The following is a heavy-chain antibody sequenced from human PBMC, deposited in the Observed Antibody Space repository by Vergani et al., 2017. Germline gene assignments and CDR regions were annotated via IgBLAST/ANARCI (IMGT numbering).Heavy chain of an antibody. CDR3: ARPEDGSGSYSYYYYYNGMDV. D-gene: IGHD3-10*01. Sequence: QVQLVQSGAEVKKPGSSVKVSCKASGDTFSSYAISWVRQAPGQGLEWMGGIIPIFGTANYAQKFQGRVTITADESTSTAYMELSSLRSEDTAVYYCARPEDGSGSYSYYYYYNGMDVWGQGSTVTVSS. V-gene: IGHV1-69*12. J-gene: IGHJ6*02. CDR1: GDTFSSYA. CDR2: IIPIFGTA.